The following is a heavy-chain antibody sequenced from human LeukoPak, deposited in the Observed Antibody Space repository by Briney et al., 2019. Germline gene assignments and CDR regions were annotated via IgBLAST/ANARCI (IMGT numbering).Heavy chain of an antibody. V-gene: IGHV3-7*04. D-gene: IGHD7-27*01. Sequence: GGSLRLSCAASGFTFSSYGMHWVRQAPGKGLEWVANIKPDGSEEYYVDSVKDRFTISRDNAKNSLYLQMNSLRVEDTAVYYCSGDPGDYWGRGTLVTVSS. CDR2: IKPDGSEE. CDR1: GFTFSSYG. J-gene: IGHJ4*02. CDR3: SGDPGDY.